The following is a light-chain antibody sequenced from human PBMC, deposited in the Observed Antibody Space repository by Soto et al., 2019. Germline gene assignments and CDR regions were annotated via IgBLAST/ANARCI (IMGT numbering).Light chain of an antibody. CDR1: SSDLAIYNY. CDR3: SSYTESSNYV. V-gene: IGLV2-14*01. J-gene: IGLJ1*01. CDR2: QVT. Sequence: QSVLTQPASVSGSPGQSITISCTGTSSDLAIYNYVSWYQQQPGKAPELMIYQVTNRPSGVSNRFSGSRSGNTASLTISGLQAEDEADYYCSSYTESSNYVFGSGTKVTV.